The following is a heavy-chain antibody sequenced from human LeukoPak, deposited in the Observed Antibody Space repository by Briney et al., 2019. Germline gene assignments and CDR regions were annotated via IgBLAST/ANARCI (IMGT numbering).Heavy chain of an antibody. V-gene: IGHV4-39*02. J-gene: IGHJ4*02. CDR1: TDSISSGSYY. CDR3: VRDYGHFVQGN. Sequence: SETLSLTCTVSTDSISSGSYYWGWVRQSPGQGLEWIGSIVPGGSTYHNPSLKSRITMSIDTSNNQFPLKLSFVTAADTAIYYCVRDYGHFVQGNWGQGTLVTVSS. CDR2: IVPGGST. D-gene: IGHD4-17*01.